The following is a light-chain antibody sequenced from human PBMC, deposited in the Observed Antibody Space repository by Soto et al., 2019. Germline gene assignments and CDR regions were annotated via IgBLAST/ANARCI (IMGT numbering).Light chain of an antibody. CDR1: QTVSSSS. CDR3: QQYGSSGT. CDR2: DTS. J-gene: IGKJ1*01. Sequence: PGERATLSCRASQTVSSSSLAWYLQKPGQAPRLLIYDTSNRATGIPARFSGSGSGTDFTLTISSLEPEDFAVYYCQQYGSSGTFGQGTKVDIK. V-gene: IGKV3-20*01.